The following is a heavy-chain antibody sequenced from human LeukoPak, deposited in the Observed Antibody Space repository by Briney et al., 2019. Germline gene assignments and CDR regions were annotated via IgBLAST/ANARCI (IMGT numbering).Heavy chain of an antibody. D-gene: IGHD5-24*01. CDR3: ARLGRWPKAYYYYYYMDV. CDR1: GESISSHY. J-gene: IGHJ6*03. CDR2: ITNSGTT. V-gene: IGHV4-59*11. Sequence: SETLSLTCNVSGESISSHYWSWTRQSPGKGLEWIGYITNSGTTKFNPSLKSRVTISVDTSKNQFSLKLSSVTAADTAVYYCARLGRWPKAYYYYYYMDVWGKGTTVTISS.